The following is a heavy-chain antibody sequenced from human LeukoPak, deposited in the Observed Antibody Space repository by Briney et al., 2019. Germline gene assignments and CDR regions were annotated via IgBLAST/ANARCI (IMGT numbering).Heavy chain of an antibody. V-gene: IGHV1-3*01. CDR3: ARASIAVAGELDY. CDR2: INAGNGNT. Sequence: GASVKVSCRASGYTFTSYAMHWVRQAPGQRLEWMGWINAGNGNTKYSQKFQGRVTITRDTSASTAYMELSGLRSEDTAVYYCARASIAVAGELDYWGQGTLVTVSS. CDR1: GYTFTSYA. J-gene: IGHJ4*02. D-gene: IGHD6-19*01.